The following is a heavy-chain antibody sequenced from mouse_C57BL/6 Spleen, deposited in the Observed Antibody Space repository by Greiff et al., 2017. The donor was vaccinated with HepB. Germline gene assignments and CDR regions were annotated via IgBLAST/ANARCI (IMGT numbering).Heavy chain of an antibody. Sequence: EVMLVESGGGLVKPGGSLKLSCAASGFTFSDYGMHWVRQAPEKGLEWVAYISSGSSTIYYADTVKGRFTISRDNAKNTLFLQMTSLRSEDTAMYYCAKEVYYYGSHYYAMDYWGQGTSVTVSS. CDR1: GFTFSDYG. CDR3: AKEVYYYGSHYYAMDY. V-gene: IGHV5-17*01. D-gene: IGHD1-1*01. J-gene: IGHJ4*01. CDR2: ISSGSSTI.